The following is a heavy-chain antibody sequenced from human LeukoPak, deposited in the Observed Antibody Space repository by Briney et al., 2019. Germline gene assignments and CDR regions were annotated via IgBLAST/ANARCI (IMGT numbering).Heavy chain of an antibody. D-gene: IGHD2-21*02. CDR2: ISGSGGST. J-gene: IGHJ4*02. CDR3: AKTIGIGIVVVTAPHFDY. CDR1: GFTFSSYA. V-gene: IGHV3-23*01. Sequence: GGSLRLSCAASGFTFSSYAMSWVRQAPGKGLEWVSAISGSGGSTYYADSVKGRFTISRDNSKNTLYLQMNSLRAEDTAVYYRAKTIGIGIVVVTAPHFDYWGQGTLVTVSS.